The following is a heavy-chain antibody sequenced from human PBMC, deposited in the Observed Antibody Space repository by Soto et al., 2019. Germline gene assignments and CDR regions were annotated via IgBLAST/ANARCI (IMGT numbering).Heavy chain of an antibody. J-gene: IGHJ4*02. V-gene: IGHV1-69*01. CDR1: GGTFSNYG. CDR3: ARDRYYDSSGYYYESAY. Sequence: QVQLVQSGAEVKMPGSSVKVSCKASGGTFSNYGISWVRQAPGQGLEWMGGIIPRLGSTKSAQSFQGRFTFTADESTSKAYMELSSLRSEDTAVYYCARDRYYDSSGYYYESAYWGQGTLVTVSS. D-gene: IGHD3-22*01. CDR2: IIPRLGST.